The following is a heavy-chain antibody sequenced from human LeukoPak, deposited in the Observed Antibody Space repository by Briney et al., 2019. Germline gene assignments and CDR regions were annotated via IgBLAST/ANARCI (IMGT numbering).Heavy chain of an antibody. D-gene: IGHD6-13*01. Sequence: ASVKVSCMPSGYTFTGHYMHWVRQAPGQGLEGMGWINPNSGGTNYAQKFQGRVTMTRDTSISTAYMELSRLRSDDTAVYYCAREGSSWTDYWGQGTLVTVPS. CDR3: AREGSSWTDY. V-gene: IGHV1-2*02. CDR2: INPNSGGT. CDR1: GYTFTGHY. J-gene: IGHJ4*02.